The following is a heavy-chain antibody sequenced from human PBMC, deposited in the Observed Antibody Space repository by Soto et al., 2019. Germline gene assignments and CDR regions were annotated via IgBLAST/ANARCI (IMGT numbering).Heavy chain of an antibody. CDR2: INAGNGNT. CDR1: GYTFTSYA. D-gene: IGHD2-2*01. J-gene: IGHJ4*02. Sequence: QVQLVQSGAEVKKPGASVKVSCKASGYTFTSYAMHWVRLAPGQRLEWMGWINAGNGNTKYSQKFQGRVTITRDTSASTAYMELSSLRSEDTAVYYCARASHIVVVPAAIPGYWGQGTLVTVSS. CDR3: ARASHIVVVPAAIPGY. V-gene: IGHV1-3*01.